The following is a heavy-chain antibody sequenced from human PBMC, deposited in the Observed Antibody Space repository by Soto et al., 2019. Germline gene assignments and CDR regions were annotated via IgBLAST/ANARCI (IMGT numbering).Heavy chain of an antibody. CDR1: GGTFSSYA. Sequence: QVQLVQSGAEVKKPGSSVKVSCKASGGTFSSYAISWVRQAPGQGLEWMGGIIPIFGTANYAQKFQGRVPITADETTRTAHMDLRTLSPEDTAVYYCARGRATLQNHWGQGTLVTVS. V-gene: IGHV1-69*01. J-gene: IGHJ5*02. CDR3: ARGRATLQNH. CDR2: IIPIFGTA.